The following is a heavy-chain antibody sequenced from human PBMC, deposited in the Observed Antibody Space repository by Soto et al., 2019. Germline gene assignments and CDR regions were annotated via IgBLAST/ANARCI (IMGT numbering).Heavy chain of an antibody. J-gene: IGHJ4*02. CDR3: VRGHYDFWSGYIATIDY. CDR2: IHYSGST. CDR1: GGSISSYY. Sequence: SETLSLTCTVSGGSISSYYWSWIRQPPGKGLEWIGYIHYSGSTKYNPSLKSRVTISADTSKNQLSLKLSSMTAADTAVYYCVRGHYDFWSGYIATIDYWGQGTLVTVSS. V-gene: IGHV4-59*08. D-gene: IGHD3-3*01.